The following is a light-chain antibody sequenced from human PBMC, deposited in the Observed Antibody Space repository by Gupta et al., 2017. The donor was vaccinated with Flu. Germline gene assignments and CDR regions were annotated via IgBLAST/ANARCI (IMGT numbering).Light chain of an antibody. CDR3: QCYDSTNLRRV. Sequence: NFVLIQPQSVSESSGKTVIISCTRSRGGIGYNSMHWYQRRPGRAPTTVIYDDTHRPSGVPDRFSCSIDKSSNSATLIISGLKTEDEAVYYCQCYDSTNLRRVFGGGTRLTVL. CDR1: RGGIGYNS. CDR2: DDT. V-gene: IGLV6-57*03. J-gene: IGLJ3*02.